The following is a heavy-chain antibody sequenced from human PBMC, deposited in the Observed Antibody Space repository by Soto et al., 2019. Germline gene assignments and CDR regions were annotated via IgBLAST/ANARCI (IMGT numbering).Heavy chain of an antibody. V-gene: IGHV1-3*01. CDR3: AIYSYYDFWSGFRVNAGGGYYYNYMDV. J-gene: IGHJ6*03. CDR1: GYTFTSYA. Sequence: ASVKVSCKASGYTFTSYAMHWVRQAPGQRLEWMGWINAGNGNTKYSQKFQGRVTITRDTSASTAYMELSSLRSEDTSVYYCAIYSYYDFWSGFRVNAGGGYYYNYMDVWGKGTTVTVSS. CDR2: INAGNGNT. D-gene: IGHD3-3*01.